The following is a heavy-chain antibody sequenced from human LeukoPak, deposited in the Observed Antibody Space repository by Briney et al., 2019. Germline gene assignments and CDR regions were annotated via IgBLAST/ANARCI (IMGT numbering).Heavy chain of an antibody. CDR2: VYSGGST. CDR3: GRVAPQGSSTYYAFDI. Sequence: GGPLRLSCAASGFTVSSNYMNGFRQAPGKGLEGVSIVYSGGSTYYADSVKGRFTISRDNADNTLYLQMKSLRAEDTAVYYCGRVAPQGSSTYYAFDIWGQGAVVTVSS. V-gene: IGHV3-53*01. D-gene: IGHD2-21*01. CDR1: GFTVSSNY. J-gene: IGHJ3*02.